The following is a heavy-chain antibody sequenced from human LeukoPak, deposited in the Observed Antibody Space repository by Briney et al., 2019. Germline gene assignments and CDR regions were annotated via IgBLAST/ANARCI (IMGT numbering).Heavy chain of an antibody. Sequence: GGSLRLSCVVSGLTFSDFYMSWVRQAPGKGLEWLSYISPSGAPTYNVDSVKGRFTISRDNAKNSLYLQMNSLRAGDTAVYYCVRGHGGLEYWGQGTLVTVSS. CDR3: VRGHGGLEY. V-gene: IGHV3-11*01. J-gene: IGHJ4*02. CDR2: ISPSGAPT. CDR1: GLTFSDFY. D-gene: IGHD3-10*01.